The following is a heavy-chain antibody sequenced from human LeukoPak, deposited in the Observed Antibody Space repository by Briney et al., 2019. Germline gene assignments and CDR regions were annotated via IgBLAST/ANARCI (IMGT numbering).Heavy chain of an antibody. CDR1: GFTFSSYG. V-gene: IGHV3-30*02. D-gene: IGHD1-26*01. J-gene: IGHJ6*03. CDR2: IHHDGSNK. Sequence: GGSLRLSCAASGFTFSSYGMHWVRQAPGKGLDWVAFIHHDGSNKYYADSVRGRFTISRDNSKNTLYLQMNSLRAEDTAVYYCAREGYSGSYLGYYYYYYMDVWGKGTTVTVSS. CDR3: AREGYSGSYLGYYYYYYMDV.